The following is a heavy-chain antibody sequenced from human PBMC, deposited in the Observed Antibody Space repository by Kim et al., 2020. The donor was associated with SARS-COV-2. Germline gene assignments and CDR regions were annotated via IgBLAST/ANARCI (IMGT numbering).Heavy chain of an antibody. J-gene: IGHJ4*02. D-gene: IGHD6-19*01. Sequence: NPSHKSRVTISVDTSKNQFSLKLSSVTAADTAVYYCARHMGSGWYVPFDYWGQGTLVTVSS. CDR3: ARHMGSGWYVPFDY. V-gene: IGHV4-39*01.